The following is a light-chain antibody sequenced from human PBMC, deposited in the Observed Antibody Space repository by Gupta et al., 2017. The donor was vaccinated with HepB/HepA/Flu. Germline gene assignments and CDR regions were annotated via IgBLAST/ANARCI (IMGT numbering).Light chain of an antibody. CDR1: QSVSSY. V-gene: IGKV3-11*01. CDR2: DAS. J-gene: IGKJ3*01. CDR3: QQRSNWPPLT. Sequence: GERATLSCRASQSVSSYLAWYQQKPGQAPRLLIYDASNRATGIPARFSGSGSGTDFTLTISSLEPEDFAVYYCQQRSNWPPLTFGPGTKVDIK.